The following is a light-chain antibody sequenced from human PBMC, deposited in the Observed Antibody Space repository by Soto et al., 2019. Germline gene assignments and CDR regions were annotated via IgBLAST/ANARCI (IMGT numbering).Light chain of an antibody. Sequence: QSVLTQPPSVSGSPGQSVTISCTGTNSDVGTYNRVSWYQQPPGTAPKLLIYDVSSRPSGVPDRFSGSKSGNTASLTISGLQTEDEANYYCTSYTTSSTFVFGGGTKVTVL. CDR2: DVS. CDR1: NSDVGTYNR. CDR3: TSYTTSSTFV. J-gene: IGLJ3*02. V-gene: IGLV2-18*02.